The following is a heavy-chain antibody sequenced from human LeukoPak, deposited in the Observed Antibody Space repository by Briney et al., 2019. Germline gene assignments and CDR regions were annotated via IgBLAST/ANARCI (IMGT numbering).Heavy chain of an antibody. CDR3: AKEVYCGRDCYNPGYGVDV. CDR1: RFYFSSYA. V-gene: IGHV3-23*01. Sequence: GGSLRLSCAASRFYFSSYAMSWDLKAPGTGLEWVSAISGSGGRTYYADSVKGRFTISRDNSKNTLSLQMNSLRDEDTATYYCAKEVYCGRDCYNPGYGVDVWGQGTTVTVSS. D-gene: IGHD2-21*02. J-gene: IGHJ6*02. CDR2: ISGSGGRT.